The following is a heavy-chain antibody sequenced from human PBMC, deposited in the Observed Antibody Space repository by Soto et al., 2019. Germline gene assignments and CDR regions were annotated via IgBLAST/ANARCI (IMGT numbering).Heavy chain of an antibody. V-gene: IGHV3-13*05. CDR3: ARAPRGKYYFDY. CDR1: GFTFGNYD. Sequence: PGGSLRLSCVASGFTFGNYDMHWVRQSTGRGLEWVSAIGTAGDPHYPGSGKGRFTISRENAKNSLYLQMNSLRAGDTAVYYCARAPRGKYYFDYWGRGTLVTV. J-gene: IGHJ4*02. CDR2: IGTAGDP.